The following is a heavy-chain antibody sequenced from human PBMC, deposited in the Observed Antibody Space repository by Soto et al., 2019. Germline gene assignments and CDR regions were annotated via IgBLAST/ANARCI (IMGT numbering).Heavy chain of an antibody. D-gene: IGHD2-15*01. CDR3: ARAGIVVVVAATNDAFDI. CDR2: INAGNGNT. V-gene: IGHV1-3*01. J-gene: IGHJ3*02. CDR1: GYTFTSYA. Sequence: ASVKVSCKASGYTFTSYAMHWVRQAPGQRLEWMGWINAGNGNTKYSQKFQGRVTITRDTSASTAYMELSSLRSEDTAVYYCARAGIVVVVAATNDAFDIWGQGTMVTVSS.